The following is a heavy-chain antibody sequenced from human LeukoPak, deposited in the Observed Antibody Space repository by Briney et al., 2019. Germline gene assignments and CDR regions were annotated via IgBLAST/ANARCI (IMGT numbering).Heavy chain of an antibody. CDR2: ISGSGDST. CDR1: GFTFTSYV. V-gene: IGHV3-23*01. Sequence: PGGSLRLSCAASGFTFTSYVMSGVRQAPGEGLEWVSTISGSGDSTYYADSVKGRFTISRDNSKNTVYLQMNSLTAEDTAVYYCAKDHGAASGDFDYWGQGTLVTVSS. D-gene: IGHD6-13*01. J-gene: IGHJ4*02. CDR3: AKDHGAASGDFDY.